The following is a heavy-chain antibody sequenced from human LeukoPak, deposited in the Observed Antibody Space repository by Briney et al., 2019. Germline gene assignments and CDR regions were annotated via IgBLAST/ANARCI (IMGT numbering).Heavy chain of an antibody. CDR3: ARDGYKSAFDI. CDR2: IYYSGST. V-gene: IGHV4-59*01. Sequence: SETLSLTCTVSGGSISSYYWSWIRQPPGKGLEWIGYIYYSGSTNYNPSLKSRVTISVDTSKNQFSLKLSSVTAADTAVYYCARDGYKSAFDIWGRGTMVTVSS. J-gene: IGHJ3*02. CDR1: GGSISSYY. D-gene: IGHD5-24*01.